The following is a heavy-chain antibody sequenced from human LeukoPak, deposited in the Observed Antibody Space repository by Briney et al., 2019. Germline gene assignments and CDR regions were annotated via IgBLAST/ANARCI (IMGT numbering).Heavy chain of an antibody. V-gene: IGHV3-7*01. CDR3: AGGMGYITDY. CDR2: IKQDGSEK. J-gene: IGHJ4*02. CDR1: GFTSSDYW. D-gene: IGHD1-1*01. Sequence: PGGSLRLSCVASGFTSSDYWMNWVRQAPGKGLEWVANIKQDGSEKNYVNSVEGRFTISRDNARNSVYLQMNGLRDDDTAVYYCAGGMGYITDYWGQGILVTVSS.